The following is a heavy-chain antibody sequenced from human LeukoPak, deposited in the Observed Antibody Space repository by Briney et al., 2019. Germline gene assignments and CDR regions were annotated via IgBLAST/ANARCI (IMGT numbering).Heavy chain of an antibody. J-gene: IGHJ4*02. CDR3: ANEEVPNDY. V-gene: IGHV3-23*01. CDR1: GFTFSSHA. D-gene: IGHD4/OR15-4a*01. Sequence: GGSLRLSCAVSGFTFSSHAMTWVRQAPGKGLEWVSGISISGDGTYYADSVQGRFIISRDNSKNTVYLQMASLRVDDTAVYYCANEEVPNDYWGQGTLVTVSS. CDR2: ISISGDGT.